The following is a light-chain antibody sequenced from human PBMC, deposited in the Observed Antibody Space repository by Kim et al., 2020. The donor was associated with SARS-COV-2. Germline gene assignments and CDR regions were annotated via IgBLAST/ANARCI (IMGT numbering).Light chain of an antibody. V-gene: IGKV1-12*01. Sequence: DIQMTQSPSSVSASVGDRVTITCRASQSISSWLAWYQQKPGEAPKLLIYATSSLQSGVPSRFSGSGSGTDFALTISSLQPEDFATYFCQQANSFPRTFGQGTKVDIK. CDR3: QQANSFPRT. CDR1: QSISSW. CDR2: ATS. J-gene: IGKJ1*01.